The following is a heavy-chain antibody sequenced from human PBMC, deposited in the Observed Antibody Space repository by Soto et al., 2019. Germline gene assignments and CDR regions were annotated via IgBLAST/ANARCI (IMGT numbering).Heavy chain of an antibody. V-gene: IGHV4-30-2*01. Sequence: SETLSLTCAVSGGSISSGGYSWSWIRQPPGKGLEWIGYIYHSGSTYYNPSLKSRVTISVDTSKNQFSLKLSSVTAADMAVYYCARDKITGLFDYWGQGTLVTVSS. CDR3: ARDKITGLFDY. CDR1: GGSISSGGYS. CDR2: IYHSGST. D-gene: IGHD2-8*02. J-gene: IGHJ4*02.